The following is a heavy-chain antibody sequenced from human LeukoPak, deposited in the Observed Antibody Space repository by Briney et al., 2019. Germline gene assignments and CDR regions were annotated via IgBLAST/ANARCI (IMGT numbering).Heavy chain of an antibody. CDR1: GFTFSSYS. Sequence: GGSLRLSCAASGFTFSSYSMNWVRQAPGKGLEWVSYISSSSSTIYYADSVKGRFTVSRDNAKNTLYLQMNSLRAEDTAVYYCGRDLGGRSGYWGQGTLVTVSS. D-gene: IGHD1-26*01. CDR3: GRDLGGRSGY. V-gene: IGHV3-48*01. CDR2: ISSSSSTI. J-gene: IGHJ4*02.